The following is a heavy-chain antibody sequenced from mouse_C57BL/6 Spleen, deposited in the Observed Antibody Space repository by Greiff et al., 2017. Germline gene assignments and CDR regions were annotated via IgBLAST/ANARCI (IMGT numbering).Heavy chain of an antibody. V-gene: IGHV1-7*01. CDR1: GYTFTSYW. CDR2: INPSSGYT. CDR3: ARTNGYFDY. Sequence: VQLQQSGAELAKPGASVKLSCKASGYTFTSYWMHWVKQRPGQGLEWIGYINPSSGYTKYNQKFKDKATVTADKSSSTAYMQLSSLTYEDSAVYYCARTNGYFDYWGQGTTLTVSS. J-gene: IGHJ2*01.